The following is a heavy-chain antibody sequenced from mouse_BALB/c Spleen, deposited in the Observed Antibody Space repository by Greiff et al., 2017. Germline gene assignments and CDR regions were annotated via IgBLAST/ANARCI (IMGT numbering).Heavy chain of an antibody. CDR1: GYSFTSYW. Sequence: VQLQQSGPELVRPGASVKMSCKASGYSFTSYWMHWVKQRPGQGLEWIGAIYPGNSDTSYNQKFKGKAKLTAVTSASTAYMELSSLTNEDSAVYYCTKGYAMDYWGQGTSVTVSS. V-gene: IGHV1-5*01. CDR3: TKGYAMDY. J-gene: IGHJ4*01. CDR2: IYPGNSDT.